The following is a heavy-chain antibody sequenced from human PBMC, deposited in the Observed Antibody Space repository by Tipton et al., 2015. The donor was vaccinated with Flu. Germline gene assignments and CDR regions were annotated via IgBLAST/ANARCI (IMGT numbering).Heavy chain of an antibody. CDR1: GGSISSGSYY. Sequence: TLSLTCTVPGGSISSGSYYWSWIRQPAGKGLEWIGRIYTSGSTNYNPSLKSRVTISVDTSKNQFSLKLSSVTAADTAVYYCACRRRYDFWSGYDYWGQGTLVTVSS. J-gene: IGHJ4*02. V-gene: IGHV4-61*02. CDR2: IYTSGST. CDR3: ACRRRYDFWSGYDY. D-gene: IGHD3-3*01.